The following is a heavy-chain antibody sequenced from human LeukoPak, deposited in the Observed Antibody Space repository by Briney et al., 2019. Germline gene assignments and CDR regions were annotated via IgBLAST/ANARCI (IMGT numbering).Heavy chain of an antibody. CDR3: ANLDDLYYDFWSGYSTHDAFDI. Sequence: GGSLRLSCAASGFTFSSYAMSWVRQAPGKGLEWVSAISGSGGSTYYADSVKGRFTISRDNSKNTLYLQMNSLRAEDTAVYYCANLDDLYYDFWSGYSTHDAFDIWGQGTMVTVSS. CDR2: ISGSGGST. V-gene: IGHV3-23*01. CDR1: GFTFSSYA. D-gene: IGHD3-3*01. J-gene: IGHJ3*02.